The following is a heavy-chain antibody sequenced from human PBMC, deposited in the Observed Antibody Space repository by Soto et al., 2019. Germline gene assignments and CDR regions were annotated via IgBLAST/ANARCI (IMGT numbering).Heavy chain of an antibody. CDR3: ARDRISWDPYSYYGMDV. J-gene: IGHJ6*02. CDR1: GGSISSGGYY. V-gene: IGHV4-31*03. CDR2: IYYSGST. Sequence: QVQLQESGPGLVKPSQTLSLTCTVSGGSISSGGYYWSWIRQHPGKGLEWIGYIYYSGSTYYNPSLKSRVTISVDTSKNQFSLKLSSVTAADTAVYYCARDRISWDPYSYYGMDVWGQGTTVTVYS. D-gene: IGHD6-13*01.